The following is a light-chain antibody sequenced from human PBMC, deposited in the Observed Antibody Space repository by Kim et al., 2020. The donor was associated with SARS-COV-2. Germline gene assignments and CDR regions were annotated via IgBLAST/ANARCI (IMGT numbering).Light chain of an antibody. J-gene: IGLJ2*01. CDR2: SNN. Sequence: PPPSSSFPPLPLFPLSCSGSSSNIGSNTVNWYQQLPGTAPKLLIYSNNQRPSGVPDRFSGSKSGTSASLAISGLQSEDEADYYCAAWDDSLNGPVFGGGTQLTVL. CDR3: AAWDDSLNGPV. CDR1: SSNIGSNT. V-gene: IGLV1-44*01.